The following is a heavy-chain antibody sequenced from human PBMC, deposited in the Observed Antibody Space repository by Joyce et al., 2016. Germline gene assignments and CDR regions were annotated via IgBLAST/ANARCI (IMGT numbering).Heavy chain of an antibody. D-gene: IGHD7-27*01. CDR1: GSTFTNFD. Sequence: QVQLVQSGAEVKKPGASVKVSCKASGSTFTNFDINWVRQAPGQGLEGLGWMTPNSGNTGYTQNFQGRVTMTRDTAISTAYMELSSLRSEDTAVYFCARNKYGTGDFDFWGQGTPVTVSS. J-gene: IGHJ4*02. CDR2: MTPNSGNT. CDR3: ARNKYGTGDFDF. V-gene: IGHV1-8*01.